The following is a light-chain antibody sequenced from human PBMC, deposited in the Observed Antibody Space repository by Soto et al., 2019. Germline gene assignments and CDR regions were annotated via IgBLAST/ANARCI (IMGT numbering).Light chain of an antibody. V-gene: IGKV1-5*03. CDR3: QHYNSYSEA. J-gene: IGKJ1*01. Sequence: DIQMTQSPSTLSASVGDRVTITCRASQSISSWLSWYQQKPGKAPKLLIYKASNLEDGVPTRFSGSGSGTEFTLTISSLQPDDFATYYCQHYNSYSEAFGQGTKVDI. CDR2: KAS. CDR1: QSISSW.